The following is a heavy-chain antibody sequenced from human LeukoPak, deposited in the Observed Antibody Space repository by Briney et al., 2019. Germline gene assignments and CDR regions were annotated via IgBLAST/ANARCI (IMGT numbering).Heavy chain of an antibody. CDR2: IKSKTDGGTT. D-gene: IGHD1-1*01. Sequence: ETLSLTCAVSGDSISNRNWWSWVRQAPGKGLEWVGRIKSKTDGGTTDYAAPVKGRFTISRDDSKNTLYLQMNSLRTEDTAVYYCTTDFTTLWGQGTLVTVSS. V-gene: IGHV3-15*01. CDR3: TTDFTTL. J-gene: IGHJ4*02. CDR1: GDSISNRNW.